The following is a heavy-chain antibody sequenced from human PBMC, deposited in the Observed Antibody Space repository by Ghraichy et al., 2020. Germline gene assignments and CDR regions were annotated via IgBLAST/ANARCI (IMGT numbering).Heavy chain of an antibody. CDR3: ARVTSIAARASGMDV. V-gene: IGHV4-34*01. J-gene: IGHJ6*02. CDR2: INHSGST. D-gene: IGHD6-6*01. Sequence: SETLSLTCAVYGGSFSGYYWSWIRQPPGKGLEWIGEINHSGSTNYNPSLKSRVTISVDTSKNQFSLKLSSVTAADTAVYYCARVTSIAARASGMDVWGQGTTVTVSS. CDR1: GGSFSGYY.